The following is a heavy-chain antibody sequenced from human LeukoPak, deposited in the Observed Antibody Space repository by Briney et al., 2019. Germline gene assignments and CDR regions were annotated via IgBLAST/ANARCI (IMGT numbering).Heavy chain of an antibody. CDR1: GGTFSSYA. V-gene: IGHV1-69*05. CDR2: IIPIFGTA. J-gene: IGHJ4*02. CDR3: ARGYTAMVTRIDY. Sequence: SVKVSCKASGGTFSSYAISWVRQAPGQGLEWMGRIIPIFGTANYAQKFQGRVTITTDESTSTAYMELSSLRSEDTAVYYCARGYTAMVTRIDYWGQGTLVTVSS. D-gene: IGHD5-18*01.